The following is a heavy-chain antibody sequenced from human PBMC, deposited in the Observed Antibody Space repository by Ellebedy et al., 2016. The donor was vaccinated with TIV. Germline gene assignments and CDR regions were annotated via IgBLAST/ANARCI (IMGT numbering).Heavy chain of an antibody. J-gene: IGHJ3*02. V-gene: IGHV1-46*01. Sequence: AASVKVSCKASGYSFTRYSMHWVRQAPGQGLEWMGVINPSDGTRNYAQKFQGRVTMTRDTSTSTVYMELSSLRSEDTAVYFCAREGEDSSGDSAFDSWGQGTTVTVSS. CDR2: INPSDGTR. D-gene: IGHD3-22*01. CDR1: GYSFTRYS. CDR3: AREGEDSSGDSAFDS.